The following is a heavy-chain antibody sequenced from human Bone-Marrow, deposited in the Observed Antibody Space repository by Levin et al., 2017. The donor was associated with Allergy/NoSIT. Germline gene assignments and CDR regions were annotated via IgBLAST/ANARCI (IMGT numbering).Heavy chain of an antibody. Sequence: GGSLRLSCAASGFTFSSYAMHWVRQAPGKGLEWVAVISYDGSNKYYADSVKGRFTISRDNSKNTLYLQMNSLRAEDTAVYYCARDPPNGYSGSYYGRYFDRWGRGTLVTVSS. V-gene: IGHV3-30*04. D-gene: IGHD1-26*01. CDR3: ARDPPNGYSGSYYGRYFDR. J-gene: IGHJ2*01. CDR2: ISYDGSNK. CDR1: GFTFSSYA.